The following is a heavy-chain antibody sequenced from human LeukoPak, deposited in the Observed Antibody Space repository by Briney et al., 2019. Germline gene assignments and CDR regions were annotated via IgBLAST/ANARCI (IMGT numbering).Heavy chain of an antibody. J-gene: IGHJ4*02. CDR1: GYTFTSYA. CDR3: ARDKWYGSSWYFIDY. Sequence: ASVKVSCKASGYTFTSYAMHCVRQAPGQRLEWMGWINAGNGNTKYSHKFQGRVTITRDTSASTAYMELSSLRSEDTAVYYCARDKWYGSSWYFIDYWGQGTLVTVSS. V-gene: IGHV1-3*01. D-gene: IGHD6-13*01. CDR2: INAGNGNT.